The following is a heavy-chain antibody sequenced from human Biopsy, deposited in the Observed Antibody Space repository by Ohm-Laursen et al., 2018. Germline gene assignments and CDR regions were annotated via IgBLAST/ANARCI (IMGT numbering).Heavy chain of an antibody. V-gene: IGHV1-69*13. D-gene: IGHD6-19*01. CDR1: GGAFTNYA. J-gene: IGHJ6*02. CDR2: IITVFETA. Sequence: SVKVSCKASGGAFTNYAINWVRQAPGDGLEWLGGIITVFETASYAERFQGRVTINADVTTTTAYMDLSGLRSEDTAVYYRGAYPSSGFFENNDDCAMDVWGQGTTVIVSS. CDR3: GAYPSSGFFENNDDCAMDV.